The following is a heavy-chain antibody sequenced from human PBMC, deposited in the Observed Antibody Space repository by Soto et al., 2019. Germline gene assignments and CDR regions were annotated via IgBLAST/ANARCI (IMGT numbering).Heavy chain of an antibody. CDR1: GGSISSGGYY. CDR2: IYYSGST. CDR3: ARGMHLDYYDSRDAFDI. D-gene: IGHD3-22*01. Sequence: PSETLSLTCTVSGGSISSGGYYWSWIRQHPGKGLEWIGYIYYSGSTYYNPSLKSRVTISVDTSKNQFSLKLSSVTAADTAVYYCARGMHLDYYDSRDAFDIWGQGTMVTVSS. V-gene: IGHV4-31*03. J-gene: IGHJ3*02.